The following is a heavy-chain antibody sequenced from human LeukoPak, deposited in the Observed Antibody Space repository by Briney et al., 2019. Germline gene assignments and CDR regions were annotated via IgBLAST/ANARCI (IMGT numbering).Heavy chain of an antibody. CDR3: VRDRELQY. CDR2: MYLSGTT. Sequence: PSETLSLTCTVSGDSINSLDLWSWVRQPPGKGLEWIGEMYLSGTTHSNPSVKSRVTISIDKSKNQFLLNLSSVTAADTAVYYCVRDRELQYWGQGTLVTVSS. V-gene: IGHV4-4*02. D-gene: IGHD3-10*01. CDR1: GDSINSLDL. J-gene: IGHJ4*02.